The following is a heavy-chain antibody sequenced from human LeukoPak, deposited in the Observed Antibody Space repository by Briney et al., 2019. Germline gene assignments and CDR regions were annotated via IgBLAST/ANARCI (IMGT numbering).Heavy chain of an antibody. V-gene: IGHV3-30*04. CDR2: ISYDGSNK. Sequence: PGGSLRLSCAASGFTFSSYAMHRVRQAPGKGLEWVAVISYDGSNKYYADSVKGRFTISRDNAKNSLYLQMNSLRAEDTAVYYCARDGASLGVQFDYWGQGTLVTVSS. D-gene: IGHD1-26*01. J-gene: IGHJ4*02. CDR3: ARDGASLGVQFDY. CDR1: GFTFSSYA.